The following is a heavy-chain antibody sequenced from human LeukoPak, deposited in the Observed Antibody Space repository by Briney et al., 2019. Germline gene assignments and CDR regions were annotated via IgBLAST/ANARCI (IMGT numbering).Heavy chain of an antibody. CDR2: ISYDGSNK. V-gene: IGHV3-30*18. CDR3: AKGLSFDP. CDR1: GFTVSSNY. Sequence: GGSLRLSCAASGFTVSSNYMSWVRQAPGKGLEWVAVISYDGSNKYYADSVKGRFTISRDNSKNTLYLQMNSLRAEDTAVYYCAKGLSFDPWGQGTLVTVSS. D-gene: IGHD2-2*01. J-gene: IGHJ5*02.